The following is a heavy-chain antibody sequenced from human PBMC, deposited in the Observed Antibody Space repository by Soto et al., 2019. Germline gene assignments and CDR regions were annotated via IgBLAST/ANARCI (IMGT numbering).Heavy chain of an antibody. J-gene: IGHJ6*02. Sequence: EVTLRLSCVGSGLTFSTYSSNWVCQALWKRLEWVSSISSRSDIYYANPVKGRFTISRDNAKNLVSLQMNSLRAEDTAVYYCAREYTAWPLGYGLDVWGQGTTVTVSS. CDR1: GLTFSTYS. D-gene: IGHD2-2*02. CDR2: ISSRSDI. V-gene: IGHV3-21*01. CDR3: AREYTAWPLGYGLDV.